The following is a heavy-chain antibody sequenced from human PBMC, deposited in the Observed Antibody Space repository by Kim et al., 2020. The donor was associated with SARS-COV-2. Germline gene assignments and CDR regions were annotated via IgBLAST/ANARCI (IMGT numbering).Heavy chain of an antibody. CDR2: IYYSGST. Sequence: SETLSLTCTVSGGSISSYYWSWIRQPPGKGLEWIGYIYYSGSTNYNPSLKSRVTISVDTSKNQFSLKLSSVTAADTAVYYCARQSAIFGVVNFDPWGQGTLVTVSS. D-gene: IGHD3-3*02. CDR1: GGSISSYY. CDR3: ARQSAIFGVVNFDP. V-gene: IGHV4-59*01. J-gene: IGHJ5*02.